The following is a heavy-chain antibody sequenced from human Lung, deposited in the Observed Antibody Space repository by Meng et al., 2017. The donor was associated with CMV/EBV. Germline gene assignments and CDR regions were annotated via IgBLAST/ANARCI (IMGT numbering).Heavy chain of an antibody. CDR2: IREDASVL. CDR1: GFTFSTHS. J-gene: IGHJ4*02. V-gene: IGHV3-7*01. Sequence: GGSLRLXCAASGFTFSTHSMTWVRQAPGKGLEWVANIREDASVLHYADSVKGRFTVSRDNAKNSLYLQMSSLSAEDTAIYYCATRYSGQYFDWLLPPFDYWGQGTXVTVSS. D-gene: IGHD3-9*01. CDR3: ATRYSGQYFDWLLPPFDY.